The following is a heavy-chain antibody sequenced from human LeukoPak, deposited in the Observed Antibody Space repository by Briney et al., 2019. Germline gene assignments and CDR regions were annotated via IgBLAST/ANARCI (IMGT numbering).Heavy chain of an antibody. V-gene: IGHV1-8*01. CDR2: MNPNSGNT. J-gene: IGHJ4*02. D-gene: IGHD1-26*01. CDR3: ARGRSGSPYYFDY. Sequence: VASVKVSCKASGYTFTSYDINWVRQATGQGLEWMGWMNPNSGNTGYAQKFQGRVTITRDTSASTAYMELSSLRSEDMAVYYCARGRSGSPYYFDYWGQGTLVTVSS. CDR1: GYTFTSYD.